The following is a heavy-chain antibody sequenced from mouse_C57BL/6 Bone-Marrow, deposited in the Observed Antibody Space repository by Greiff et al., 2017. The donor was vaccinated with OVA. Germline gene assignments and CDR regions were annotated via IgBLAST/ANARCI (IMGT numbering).Heavy chain of an antibody. J-gene: IGHJ4*01. D-gene: IGHD1-1*01. CDR1: GYTFTSYG. CDR2: IYPRSGNT. Sequence: VQLQESGAELARPGASVKLSCKASGYTFTSYGISWVKQRTGQGLEWIGEIYPRSGNTYYNEKFKGKATLTADKSSSTAYMELRSLTSEDSAVYFCARFSLTTVVAEGYAMDYWGQGTSVTVSS. V-gene: IGHV1-81*01. CDR3: ARFSLTTVVAEGYAMDY.